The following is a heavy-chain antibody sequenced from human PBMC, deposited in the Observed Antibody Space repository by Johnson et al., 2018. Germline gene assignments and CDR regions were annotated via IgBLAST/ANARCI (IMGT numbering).Heavy chain of an antibody. CDR2: ISWNSGSI. CDR3: AKDLGSSGWYRVSYFQH. D-gene: IGHD6-19*01. Sequence: VQLVQSGGGLVQPGRSLRLSCAASGFTFDDYAMHWVRQAPGKCLELVSGISWNSGSIGYAAPVKGRVTISRDNAKNSLYLQMKSLRAEDTALYYCAKDLGSSGWYRVSYFQHWGQGTLVTVSS. V-gene: IGHV3-9*01. J-gene: IGHJ1*01. CDR1: GFTFDDYA.